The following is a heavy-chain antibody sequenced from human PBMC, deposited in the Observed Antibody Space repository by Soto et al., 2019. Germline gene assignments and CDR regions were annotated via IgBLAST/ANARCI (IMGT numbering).Heavy chain of an antibody. CDR2: IYSGGST. D-gene: IGHD3-16*01. CDR3: ARDPWAADY. CDR1: GFTVSTKY. V-gene: IGHV3-66*01. J-gene: IGHJ4*02. Sequence: EVQLVESGGGLVQPGGSPRLSCAASGFTVSTKYMSWVRQAPGKGLEWVSVIYSGGSTFYADSVRGRFTISRDNSKNTVNLQMNSLRAEVTAVYYCARDPWAADYWGQGTLVTVSS.